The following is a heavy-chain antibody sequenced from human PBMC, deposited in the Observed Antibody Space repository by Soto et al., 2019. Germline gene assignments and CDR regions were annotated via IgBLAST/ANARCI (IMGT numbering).Heavy chain of an antibody. CDR1: GGTFSSYA. V-gene: IGHV1-69*01. J-gene: IGHJ6*02. Sequence: QVQLVQSVAEVKKPGSSVKVSCKASGGTFSSYAISWVRQAPGQGLEWMGGIIPISGTANYAQKFQGRVTITADESTSTAYMELSSLRSEATAVYYWARSQGSSTSLEIYYYYYYGMDVWGQGTTVTGSS. D-gene: IGHD2-2*01. CDR3: ARSQGSSTSLEIYYYYYYGMDV. CDR2: IIPISGTA.